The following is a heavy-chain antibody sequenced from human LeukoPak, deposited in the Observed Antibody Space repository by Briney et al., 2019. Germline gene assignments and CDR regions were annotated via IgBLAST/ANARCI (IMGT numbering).Heavy chain of an antibody. CDR3: ARAPNPNSSGWYFFDN. CDR1: GGSISSSSYF. V-gene: IGHV4-39*07. Sequence: SETLSLTCTVSGGSISSSSYFWGWIRQSPGKGLEWIGSIYYSGTSYSNPSLYSRVTISIDTSKNQFSLNLSSVTAADTALYYCARAPNPNSSGWYFFDNWGQGTLVTVSS. CDR2: IYYSGTS. D-gene: IGHD6-19*01. J-gene: IGHJ4*02.